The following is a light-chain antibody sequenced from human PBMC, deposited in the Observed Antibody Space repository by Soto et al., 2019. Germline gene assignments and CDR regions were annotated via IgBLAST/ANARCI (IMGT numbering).Light chain of an antibody. V-gene: IGKV1-5*03. Sequence: DIQMTQSPSTLSASVGDRVTITCRASQSIRTLLAWYQQKPGRAPTLLISKASTLETGVPSRFSGSGSGTEFTLTISSLQPDDCATYYCQQYSTYPLTFGQGTRLEIK. J-gene: IGKJ5*01. CDR2: KAS. CDR1: QSIRTL. CDR3: QQYSTYPLT.